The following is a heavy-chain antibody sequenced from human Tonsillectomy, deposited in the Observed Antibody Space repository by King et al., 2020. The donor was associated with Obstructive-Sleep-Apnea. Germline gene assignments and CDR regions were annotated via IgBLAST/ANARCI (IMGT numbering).Heavy chain of an antibody. CDR1: GGSIISSSYY. V-gene: IGHV4-39*07. CDR2: IYYSGST. D-gene: IGHD3-22*01. J-gene: IGHJ2*01. CDR3: ARGATYYYDISGYLLHWYFDL. Sequence: LQLQESGPGLVKPSETLSLTCTVSGGSIISSSYYWGWIRQPPGKGLEWIGSIYYSGSTYYIPSLKSRVTISVDTSKNQFSLKLTSVTAADTAVYYCARGATYYYDISGYLLHWYFDLWGRGTLVTVS.